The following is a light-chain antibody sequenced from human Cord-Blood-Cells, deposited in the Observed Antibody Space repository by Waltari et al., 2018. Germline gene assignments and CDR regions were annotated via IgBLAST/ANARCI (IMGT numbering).Light chain of an antibody. V-gene: IGKV1-39*01. J-gene: IGKJ4*01. CDR2: AAS. CDR3: QQSYSLN. Sequence: DIQMTQSPYSLSASVGDRVTITCRASQSISSYLNWYQQKPGKAPKLLIYAASSLQSGVPSRFSGSGSGTDFTLTISSLQPEDFATYYCQQSYSLNFGGGTKVEIK. CDR1: QSISSY.